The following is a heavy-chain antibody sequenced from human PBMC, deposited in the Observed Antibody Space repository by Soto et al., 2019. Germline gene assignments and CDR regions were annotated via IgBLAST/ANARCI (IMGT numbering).Heavy chain of an antibody. J-gene: IGHJ4*02. CDR2: IYYSGST. CDR3: ARSGHEDTSNVDY. Sequence: QLQLQESGPGLVKPSETLSLTSTVSGGSISSSSYYWNWIRRPPGKGLEWIGGIYYSGSTSYNPSLKSRVTISVDTSKNQFSLTLNSVTAADTAVYYCARSGHEDTSNVDYWGQGTLVTVSS. V-gene: IGHV4-39*01. D-gene: IGHD5-12*01. CDR1: GGSISSSSYY.